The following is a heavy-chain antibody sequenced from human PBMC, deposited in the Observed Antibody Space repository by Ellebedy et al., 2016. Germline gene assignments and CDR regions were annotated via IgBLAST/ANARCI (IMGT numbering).Heavy chain of an antibody. V-gene: IGHV4-39*07. J-gene: IGHJ4*03. D-gene: IGHD6-19*01. Sequence: SETLSLTCTVSGGAISSRSYCWGWIRQSPGRGLEWIGTIHVENTYYNPSLESRATVSADTSKNQFSLILTSVTATDTAIYYCAGKPGLAVAGITPFDYWGHGTLVTVSS. CDR3: AGKPGLAVAGITPFDY. CDR1: GGAISSRSYC. CDR2: IHVENT.